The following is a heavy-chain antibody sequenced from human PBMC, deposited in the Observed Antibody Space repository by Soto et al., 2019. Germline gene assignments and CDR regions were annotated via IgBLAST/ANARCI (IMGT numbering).Heavy chain of an antibody. CDR3: AREAPPEDY. J-gene: IGHJ4*02. CDR1: GGSISSSSYY. CDR2: IYYSGST. V-gene: IGHV4-39*07. Sequence: SETLSLTCTVSGGSISSSSYYWGWIRQPPGKGLEWIGSIYYSGSTYYNPSLKSRVTISVDTSKNQFSLKLSSVTAADTAVYFCAREAPPEDYWGQGTLVTVSS.